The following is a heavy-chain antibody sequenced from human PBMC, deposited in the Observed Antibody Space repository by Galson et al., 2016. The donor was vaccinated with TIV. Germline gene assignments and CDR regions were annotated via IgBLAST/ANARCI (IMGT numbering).Heavy chain of an antibody. V-gene: IGHV1-18*04. CDR3: ARDRGEILAGCLFDF. CDR1: GYTFNTYG. J-gene: IGHJ4*02. D-gene: IGHD3-9*01. Sequence: SVKVSCKASGYTFNTYGISWVRQAPGQGLEWMGWISAYNGHTNSAQKFQGRVTMATDTSTTTAYMELRSLRSDDTAVYYCARDRGEILAGCLFDFWGQGTLVTVSS. CDR2: ISAYNGHT.